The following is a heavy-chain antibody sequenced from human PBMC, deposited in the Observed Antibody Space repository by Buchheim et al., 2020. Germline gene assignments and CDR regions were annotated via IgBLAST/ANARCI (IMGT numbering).Heavy chain of an antibody. V-gene: IGHV4-39*01. CDR3: ARHGYRWLQSGYYFDY. Sequence: QLQLQESGPGLVKPSETLSLTCTVSGGSISSSSYYWGWIRQPPGKGLEWIGSIYYSGSTYYNPSLKSRVTISVDTSKNQFSLKRSSVTAADTAVYYCARHGYRWLQSGYYFDYWGQGTL. D-gene: IGHD5-24*01. CDR1: GGSISSSSYY. J-gene: IGHJ4*02. CDR2: IYYSGST.